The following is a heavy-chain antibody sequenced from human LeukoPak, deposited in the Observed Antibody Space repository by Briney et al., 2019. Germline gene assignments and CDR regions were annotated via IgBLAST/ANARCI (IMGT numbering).Heavy chain of an antibody. J-gene: IGHJ5*02. CDR1: GFSFSIYE. Sequence: PGGSLRLSCAVSGFSFSIYEMNWVRQAPGKGLEWVSLISYNGGTVNYADSVKGRFIISRDNAKNSLFLQMSSLRFEDTAIYYCAKHHMSSWGQGTLVTVSS. V-gene: IGHV3-48*03. D-gene: IGHD3-10*01. CDR3: AKHHMSS. CDR2: ISYNGGTV.